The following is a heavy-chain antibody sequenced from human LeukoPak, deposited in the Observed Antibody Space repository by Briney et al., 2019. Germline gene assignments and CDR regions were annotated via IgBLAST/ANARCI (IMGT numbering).Heavy chain of an antibody. CDR3: ARNVPATAGQPLDY. CDR2: ISGSSSTI. J-gene: IGHJ4*02. V-gene: IGHV3-48*02. Sequence: GGSLRLSCAASGFTFSSYSMNWVRQAPGKGLEWVSYISGSSSTIYYADSVKGRFTISRDNAKNSLYLQMNSLRDEDTAVYYCARNVPATAGQPLDYWGQGTLVTVSS. CDR1: GFTFSSYS. D-gene: IGHD2-2*01.